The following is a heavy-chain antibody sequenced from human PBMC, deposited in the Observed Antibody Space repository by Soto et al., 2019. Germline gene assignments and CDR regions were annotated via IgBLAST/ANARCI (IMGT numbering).Heavy chain of an antibody. CDR2: ISNTGGGT. J-gene: IGHJ4*02. CDR1: GFTFNNYA. Sequence: GGSLRLSCAASGFTFNNYAMNWVRQAPGMGLEWVATISNTGGGTYHADSVKGRFTISRDNSKNTLYLQMSSLRVEDTAVYYCAKDRLAGNFDYWGQGTQVTVSS. V-gene: IGHV3-23*01. CDR3: AKDRLAGNFDY.